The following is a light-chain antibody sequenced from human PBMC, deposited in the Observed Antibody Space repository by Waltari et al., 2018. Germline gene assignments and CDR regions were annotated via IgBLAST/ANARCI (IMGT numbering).Light chain of an antibody. CDR3: QSYDTSLSVV. Sequence: QSVLTQPPSVSAAPGPRVTTPCTGGGSTLVAGYYVHCYQPLPRAAPKLLISGSTSRPLGVPARFFGSTSGTSASLAITGLQAEDEADYYCQSYDTSLSVVFGGGTKLTVL. CDR1: GSTLVAGYY. J-gene: IGLJ3*02. V-gene: IGLV1-40*01. CDR2: GST.